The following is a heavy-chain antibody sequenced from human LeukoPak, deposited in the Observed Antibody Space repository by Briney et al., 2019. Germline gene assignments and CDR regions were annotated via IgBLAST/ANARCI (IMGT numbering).Heavy chain of an antibody. CDR1: GYNFTSYW. D-gene: IGHD1-26*01. CDR3: ARPRSGSSFGAFDF. J-gene: IGHJ3*01. CDR2: IYPGDSDT. V-gene: IGHV5-51*01. Sequence: GESLQISCKGSGYNFTSYWIGWVRQMPGKGLEWMGVIYPGDSDTRYSPSFQGQVTISADKSISTAYLQWNTLKASDTAMYYCARPRSGSSFGAFDFWGQGTMVTVSS.